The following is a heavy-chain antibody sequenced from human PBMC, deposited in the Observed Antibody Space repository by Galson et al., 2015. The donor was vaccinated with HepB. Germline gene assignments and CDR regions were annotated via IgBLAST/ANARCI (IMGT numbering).Heavy chain of an antibody. CDR1: GGSISSYY. Sequence: SETLSLTCTVSGGSISSYYWSWIRQPPGKGLEWIGYIYYSGSTNYNPSLKSRVTISVDTSKNQFSLKLSSVTAADTAVYYCARAPNYDFWSGYDYWGQGTLVTVSS. J-gene: IGHJ4*02. CDR3: ARAPNYDFWSGYDY. V-gene: IGHV4-59*01. D-gene: IGHD3-3*01. CDR2: IYYSGST.